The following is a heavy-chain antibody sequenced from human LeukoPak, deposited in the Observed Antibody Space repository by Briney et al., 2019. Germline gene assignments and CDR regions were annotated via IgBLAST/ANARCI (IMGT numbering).Heavy chain of an antibody. CDR1: GGSFSGYY. CDR3: ARGALSIVATHLDY. V-gene: IGHV4-34*01. CDR2: INHSGST. J-gene: IGHJ4*02. Sequence: SETLSLTCAVYGGSFSGYYWSWIRQPPGKGLEWIGEINHSGSTNYNPSLKSRVTISVDTSKNQFSLKLSSVTAADTGVYYCARGALSIVATHLDYWGQGTLVTVSS. D-gene: IGHD5-12*01.